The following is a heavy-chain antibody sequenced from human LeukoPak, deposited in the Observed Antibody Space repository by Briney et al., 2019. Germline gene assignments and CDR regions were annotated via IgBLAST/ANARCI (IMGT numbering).Heavy chain of an antibody. CDR3: ARGSITMVRGVHAEYFQH. J-gene: IGHJ1*01. D-gene: IGHD3-10*01. CDR2: INPNSGGT. V-gene: IGHV1-2*04. Sequence: ASVTVSCKASGYTFTGYYMHWVRQAPGQGLEWMGWINPNSGGTNYAQTFQGWVTMTRDTSISTVYMELSRLRSDDTAVYYSARGSITMVRGVHAEYFQHWGQGTLVSVSS. CDR1: GYTFTGYY.